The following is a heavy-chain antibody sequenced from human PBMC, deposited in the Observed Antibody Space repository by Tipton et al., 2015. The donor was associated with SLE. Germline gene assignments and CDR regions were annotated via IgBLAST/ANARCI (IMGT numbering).Heavy chain of an antibody. J-gene: IGHJ4*02. CDR1: GDSIDMNSHY. Sequence: LRLSCTVSGDSIDMNSHYWGWIRQPPGKGLEWIGSIYYSGNTYHNPSLKSRVTISIDTSKNQFSLRVSSVTAADTAVYYCVRLEYYYDTSAYYVIDLGRGTLVTVSS. D-gene: IGHD3-22*01. CDR2: IYYSGNT. CDR3: VRLEYYYDTSAYYVID. V-gene: IGHV4-39*01.